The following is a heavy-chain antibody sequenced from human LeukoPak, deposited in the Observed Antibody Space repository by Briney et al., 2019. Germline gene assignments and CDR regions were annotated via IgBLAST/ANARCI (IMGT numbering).Heavy chain of an antibody. J-gene: IGHJ4*02. CDR2: IYYSGST. CDR3: ARGRRYFDY. Sequence: SETLSLTCTASGGSVSSGSYYWSWIRQPPGKGLEWIGYIYYSGSTNYNPSLKSRVTISVDTSKNQFSLKLSSVTAADTAVYYCARGRRYFDYWGQGTLVTVSS. V-gene: IGHV4-61*01. CDR1: GGSVSSGSYY.